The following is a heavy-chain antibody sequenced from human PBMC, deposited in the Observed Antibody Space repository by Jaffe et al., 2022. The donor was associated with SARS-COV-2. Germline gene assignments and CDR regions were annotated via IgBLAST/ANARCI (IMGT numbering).Heavy chain of an antibody. V-gene: IGHV4-34*01. CDR3: ARGTKAVAGPLDY. CDR1: GGSFSGYY. D-gene: IGHD6-19*01. J-gene: IGHJ4*02. Sequence: QVQLQQWGAGLLKPSETLSLTCAVYGGSFSGYYWSWIRQPPGKGLEWIGEINHSGSTNYNPSLKSRVTISVDTSKNQFSLKLSSVTAADTAVYYCARGTKAVAGPLDYWGQGTLVTVSS. CDR2: INHSGST.